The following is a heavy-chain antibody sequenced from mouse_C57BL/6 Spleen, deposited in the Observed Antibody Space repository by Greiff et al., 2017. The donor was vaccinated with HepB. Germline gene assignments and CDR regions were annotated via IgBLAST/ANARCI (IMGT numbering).Heavy chain of an antibody. V-gene: IGHV1-7*01. CDR2: INPSSGYT. CDR3: ARSYSNFQALFAY. D-gene: IGHD2-5*01. CDR1: GYTFTSYW. J-gene: IGHJ3*01. Sequence: VQLQQSGAELAKPGASVKLSCKASGYTFTSYWMHWVKQRPGQGLEWIGYINPSSGYTKYNQKFKDKATLTADKSSSTAYMQLSSLTYEDSAVYYYARSYSNFQALFAYRGQGTLVTVSA.